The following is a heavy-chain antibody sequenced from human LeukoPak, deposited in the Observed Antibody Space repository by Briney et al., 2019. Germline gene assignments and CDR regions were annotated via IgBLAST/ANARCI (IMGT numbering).Heavy chain of an antibody. CDR2: ITAIDGRT. CDR1: GFTFSSYA. J-gene: IGHJ4*02. D-gene: IGHD6-13*01. Sequence: GGSLRLSCAASGFTFSSYAMHWVCQALGKGLEWVSSITAIDGRTYYADSVRGRFTISRDNSKNTVYLQLNSLRAGDTAIYYCTKDRRGPAAGTWYFDSWGQGTLVTVSS. V-gene: IGHV3-23*01. CDR3: TKDRRGPAAGTWYFDS.